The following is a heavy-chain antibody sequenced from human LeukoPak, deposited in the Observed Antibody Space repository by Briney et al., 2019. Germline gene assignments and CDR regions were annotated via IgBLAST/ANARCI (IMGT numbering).Heavy chain of an antibody. Sequence: GRSLRLSCAASGFTFSSFEMNWVRQAPGKGLEWVSYISSSGSTIYYADSVKGRFTISRDNAKNSLYLQMNSLRAEDTAVYYCARDPGYCSGDSSYSLFFFDYWGQGTLVTVSS. CDR1: GFTFSSFE. CDR2: ISSSGSTI. V-gene: IGHV3-48*03. D-gene: IGHD2-15*01. J-gene: IGHJ4*02. CDR3: ARDPGYCSGDSSYSLFFFDY.